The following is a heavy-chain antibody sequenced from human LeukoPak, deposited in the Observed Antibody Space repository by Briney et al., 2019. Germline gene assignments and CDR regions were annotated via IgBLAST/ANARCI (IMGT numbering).Heavy chain of an antibody. V-gene: IGHV4-34*01. CDR2: INHSGST. CDR3: ARFLPVYYYGSGSYLRMGYFDY. D-gene: IGHD3-10*01. Sequence: SETLSLTCAVYGGSFSGYYWSWIRQPPGKGLEWIGEINHSGSTNYNPSLKSRVTISVDTSKNQFSLKLSSVTAADTAVYYCARFLPVYYYGSGSYLRMGYFDYWGQGTLVTVSS. CDR1: GGSFSGYY. J-gene: IGHJ4*02.